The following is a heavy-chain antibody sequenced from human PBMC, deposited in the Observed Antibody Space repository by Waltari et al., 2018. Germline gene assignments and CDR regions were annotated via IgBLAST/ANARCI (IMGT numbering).Heavy chain of an antibody. CDR3: ARGPVGIFTTHFDY. D-gene: IGHD2-21*01. Sequence: QVQLQESGPGLVKPSETLSLTCTVPGGSISSSYWSWIRQPAGKGLEWIGRLYTSGSTNYNPSLKSRVTMSVDTSKNQFSLNLSSVTAADTAVYYCARGPVGIFTTHFDYWGQGTLVTVSS. CDR1: GGSISSSY. J-gene: IGHJ4*02. CDR2: LYTSGST. V-gene: IGHV4-4*07.